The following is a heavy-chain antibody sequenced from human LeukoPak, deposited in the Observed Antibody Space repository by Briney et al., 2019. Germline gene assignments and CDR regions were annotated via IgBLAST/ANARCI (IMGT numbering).Heavy chain of an antibody. CDR1: GFTFDDYG. D-gene: IGHD3-9*01. V-gene: IGHV3-20*04. J-gene: IGHJ4*02. Sequence: GGSLRLSCAASGFTFDDYGMSWVRQAPGKGLEWVSGINWNGGSTGYADSVKGRFTISRDNAKNSLYLQMNSLRAEDTAVYYCAKVARRYFDWLFHSGYFDYWGQGTLVTVSS. CDR3: AKVARRYFDWLFHSGYFDY. CDR2: INWNGGST.